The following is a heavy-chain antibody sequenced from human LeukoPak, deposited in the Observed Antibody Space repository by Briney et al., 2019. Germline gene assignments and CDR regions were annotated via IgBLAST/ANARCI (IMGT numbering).Heavy chain of an antibody. D-gene: IGHD6-13*01. CDR2: IYTSGST. CDR1: GGSISSYY. CDR3: ARAGYSSSWYGFKDFDY. V-gene: IGHV4-4*07. Sequence: PSETLSLTYTVSGGSISSYYWSWIRQPAGKGLEWNGRIYTSGSTYYNASLKSRVTMSVDTSKNQFSLKLSSVTAADTAVYYCARAGYSSSWYGFKDFDYWGQGTLVTVSS. J-gene: IGHJ4*02.